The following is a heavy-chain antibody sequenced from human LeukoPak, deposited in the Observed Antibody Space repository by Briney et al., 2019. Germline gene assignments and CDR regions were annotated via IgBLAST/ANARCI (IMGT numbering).Heavy chain of an antibody. V-gene: IGHV3-7*01. J-gene: IGHJ4*02. CDR1: GFTFSTYW. D-gene: IGHD4-17*01. CDR3: RGVYGDYIRRVY. Sequence: GGSLRLSCAASGFTFSTYWMSWVRQAPGKGLEWVANIKKDGSEGYYADSVKGRFTISRDNAKNSLYLQMNNLRAGDTAVYYCRGVYGDYIRRVYWGQGTLVTVSS. CDR2: IKKDGSEG.